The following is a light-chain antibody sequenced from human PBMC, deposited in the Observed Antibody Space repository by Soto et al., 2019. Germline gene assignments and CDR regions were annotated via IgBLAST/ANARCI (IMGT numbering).Light chain of an antibody. CDR3: SSSTHTSTLP. CDR1: SRDIGAYNF. V-gene: IGLV2-14*01. J-gene: IGLJ3*02. CDR2: EVS. Sequence: QSALTQPASVSGSPGQSITLSCTGTSRDIGAYNFVSWYQHHPGKAPKLIIYEVSNRPSGVSSRVSGSKSGNTASLTISGLHAEDEAVYYCSSSTHTSTLPFGGGTKLTVL.